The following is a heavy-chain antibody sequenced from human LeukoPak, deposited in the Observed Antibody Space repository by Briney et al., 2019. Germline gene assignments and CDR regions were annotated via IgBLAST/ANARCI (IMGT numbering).Heavy chain of an antibody. Sequence: ASVMVSCKASGYSFTSYYMYRVRQAPGQWLEWMGMSNPSGGSTSYAQKFQGRVTMTRDTSTSTVYMELSSLRSEDTAVYYCARVSGYSYGENDYWGQGTLVTVSS. J-gene: IGHJ4*02. CDR3: ARVSGYSYGENDY. CDR2: SNPSGGST. D-gene: IGHD5-18*01. CDR1: GYSFTSYY. V-gene: IGHV1-46*01.